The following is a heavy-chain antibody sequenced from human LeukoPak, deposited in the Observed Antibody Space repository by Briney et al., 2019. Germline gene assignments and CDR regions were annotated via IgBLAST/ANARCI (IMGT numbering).Heavy chain of an antibody. CDR2: INPNSGDT. J-gene: IGHJ4*02. V-gene: IGHV1-2*02. CDR1: GYTFTGYN. D-gene: IGHD6-19*01. Sequence: GASVKVSCKTSGYTFTGYNLHWVRQAPGQGLEWMGWINPNSGDTNYAQKFQGRVTMTRDTSISIVYMELNRLTSDDTAVYYCARARGYSSGWYDWGFDYWGQGTLVTVSS. CDR3: ARARGYSSGWYDWGFDY.